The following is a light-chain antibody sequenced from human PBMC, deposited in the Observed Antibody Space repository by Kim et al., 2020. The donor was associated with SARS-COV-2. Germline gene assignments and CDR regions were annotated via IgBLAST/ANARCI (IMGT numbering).Light chain of an antibody. CDR1: QDISNF. Sequence: SASVGERVTITCRASQDISNFLAWFQQKPGKVPKRRIYATSALQSGVPSRFSGSGSGTEYSLTIKSLQPEDFATYYCLQHKSYPYSLGQGTKLEI. V-gene: IGKV1-17*03. CDR2: ATS. J-gene: IGKJ2*01. CDR3: LQHKSYPYS.